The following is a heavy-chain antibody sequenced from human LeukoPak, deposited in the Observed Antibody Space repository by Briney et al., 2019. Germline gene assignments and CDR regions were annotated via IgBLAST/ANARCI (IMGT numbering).Heavy chain of an antibody. V-gene: IGHV1-69*05. J-gene: IGHJ3*02. Sequence: ASVKVSCKASGGTFSSYAISWVRQAPGQGLEWMGGIIPIFGTANYAQKFQGRVTITTDESTSTAYMELSSLRSEDTAVYYCARDVIGLWLLILGIWGQGTMVTVSS. D-gene: IGHD5-12*01. CDR2: IIPIFGTA. CDR3: ARDVIGLWLLILGI. CDR1: GGTFSSYA.